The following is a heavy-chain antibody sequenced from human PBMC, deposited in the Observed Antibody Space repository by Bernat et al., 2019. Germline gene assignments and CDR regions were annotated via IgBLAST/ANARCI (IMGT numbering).Heavy chain of an antibody. CDR3: AKTVGGGGPLTVVVLVTTQGFDY. CDR2: ISGSGDST. CDR1: GFTFSSYA. V-gene: IGHV3-23*04. J-gene: IGHJ4*02. Sequence: EVQLVESGGGLVQPGGSLRLSCATSGFTFSSYAMNWVRQAPGKGLEWVSAISGSGDSTYYADSVKGRFAISRDNSKNTLYLQMNSLRAEDTAVYYCAKTVGGGGPLTVVVLVTTQGFDYWGQGTLVTVSS. D-gene: IGHD2-15*01.